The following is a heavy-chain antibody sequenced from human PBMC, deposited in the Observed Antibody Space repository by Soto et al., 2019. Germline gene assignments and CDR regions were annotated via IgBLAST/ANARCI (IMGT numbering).Heavy chain of an antibody. CDR3: ARGAARLGGLYYYGMDV. D-gene: IGHD6-6*01. Sequence: GGSLRLSCAASGFTVSSNYMSWVRQAPGKGLEWVSVIYSGGSIYYAGSVKGRFTISRDNSKNTLYLQMNSLRAADTAVYYCARGAARLGGLYYYGMDVWGQGTTVTVSS. CDR2: IYSGGSI. CDR1: GFTVSSNY. V-gene: IGHV3-66*01. J-gene: IGHJ6*02.